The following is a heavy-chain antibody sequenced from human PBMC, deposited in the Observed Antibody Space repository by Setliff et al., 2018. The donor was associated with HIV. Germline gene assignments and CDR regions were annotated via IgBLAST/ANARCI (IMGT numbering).Heavy chain of an antibody. CDR3: ARHSCGTTACYGPDM. Sequence: PSETLSLTCTVSGGSINSGTYYWSWIRQPAGKGLEWIGRLHLSGDTNYNPSLKSRVTMSIDTSKNQFSLKLSSVTAADTAVYYCARHSCGTTACYGPDMWGPGTMVTVSS. CDR1: GGSINSGTYY. J-gene: IGHJ3*02. V-gene: IGHV4-61*02. D-gene: IGHD2-15*01. CDR2: LHLSGDT.